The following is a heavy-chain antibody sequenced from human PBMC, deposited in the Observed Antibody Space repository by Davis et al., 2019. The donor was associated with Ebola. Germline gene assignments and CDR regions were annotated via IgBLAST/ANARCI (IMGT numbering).Heavy chain of an antibody. CDR1: GYTFTGYY. CDR2: INPNSGGT. D-gene: IGHD7-27*01. Sequence: ASVKVSCKASGYTFTGYYMHWVRQAPGQGLEWMGWINPNSGGTNYAQKFQGRVTMTRDTSISTAYMELSRLRSDDTAVYYCARDGSNWGIPFDPWGQGTLVTVSS. CDR3: ARDGSNWGIPFDP. V-gene: IGHV1-2*02. J-gene: IGHJ5*02.